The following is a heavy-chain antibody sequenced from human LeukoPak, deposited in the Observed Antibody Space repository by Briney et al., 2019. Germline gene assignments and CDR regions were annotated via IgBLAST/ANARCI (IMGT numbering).Heavy chain of an antibody. J-gene: IGHJ4*02. CDR3: ASMSDSSGYYLGY. D-gene: IGHD3-22*01. Sequence: GSLRLSCVASGFTFSIYSMNWVRQTPGKGLEWVSYITSSSSPIYYADSVKGRFTISRDNAKNSLYLQMNSLRAEDTAVYYCASMSDSSGYYLGYWGQGTLVTVSS. CDR1: GFTFSIYS. V-gene: IGHV3-48*04. CDR2: ITSSSSPI.